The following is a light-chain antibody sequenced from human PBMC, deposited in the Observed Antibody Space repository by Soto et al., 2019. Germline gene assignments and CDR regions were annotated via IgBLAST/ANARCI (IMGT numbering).Light chain of an antibody. CDR1: QSVSSTY. CDR2: GAS. Sequence: EIVLTQSPGTLSLSPGERATLSCRTSQSVSSTYLGWYQQKPGQAPRLLIYGASSRATGIPDRFSGSPSGTAFTLTISRLAPEDFAVYYCEQYGSSPPMYTFGQGTELEIK. V-gene: IGKV3-20*01. CDR3: EQYGSSPPMYT. J-gene: IGKJ2*01.